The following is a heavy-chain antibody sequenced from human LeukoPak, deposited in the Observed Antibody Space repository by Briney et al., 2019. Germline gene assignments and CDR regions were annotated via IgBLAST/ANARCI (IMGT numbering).Heavy chain of an antibody. CDR3: ERGGSGYCSSTSCLGFDY. J-gene: IGHJ4*02. V-gene: IGHV3-64*01. CDR1: GFTFSSYA. D-gene: IGHD2-2*01. CDR2: ISSNGGST. Sequence: GGSLRLSCAASGFTFSSYAMHWVRQAPGKGLEYVSAISSNGGSTYYANSVKGRFTISRDNSKNTLYLQMGSLRAEDMAVSYCERGGSGYCSSTSCLGFDYWGQGTLVTVSS.